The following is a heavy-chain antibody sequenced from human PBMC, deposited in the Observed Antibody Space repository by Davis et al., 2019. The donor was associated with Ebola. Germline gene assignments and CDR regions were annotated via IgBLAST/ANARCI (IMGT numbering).Heavy chain of an antibody. CDR2: ISWNSGSI. CDR3: AKGLITMVQGVIEFYAFDI. J-gene: IGHJ3*02. CDR1: GFTFDDYA. D-gene: IGHD3-10*01. V-gene: IGHV3-9*01. Sequence: PGGSLRLSCAASGFTFDDYAMHWVRQAPGKGLEWVSGISWNSGSIGYADSVKGRFTISRDNAKNSLYLQMNSLRAEDTALYYCAKGLITMVQGVIEFYAFDIWGQGTMVTVSS.